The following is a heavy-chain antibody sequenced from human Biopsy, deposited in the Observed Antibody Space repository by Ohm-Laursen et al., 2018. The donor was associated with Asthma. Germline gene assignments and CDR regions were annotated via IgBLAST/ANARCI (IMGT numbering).Heavy chain of an antibody. CDR1: GDSFCNYA. J-gene: IGHJ6*02. V-gene: IGHV1-69*13. Sequence: SVNASCKASGDSFCNYAISWVRQAAGQGLGWMGGFIPVIGTPAHAQMFESRVTITADESTSTAYMELSSLSSEDTAVYYRARGYSGSDRIVYYYSGLEVWGQGTTVTVSS. CDR2: FIPVIGTP. CDR3: ARGYSGSDRIVYYYSGLEV. D-gene: IGHD5-12*01.